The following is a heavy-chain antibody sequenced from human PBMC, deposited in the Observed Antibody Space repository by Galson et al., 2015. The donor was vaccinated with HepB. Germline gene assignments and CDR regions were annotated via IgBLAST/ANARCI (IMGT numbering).Heavy chain of an antibody. Sequence: SVKVSCKASGYTFTSYYMHWVRQAPGQGLEWMGIINPSDDSTTYAQKFQGRVTMTRDTSTSTVYMELSSLRSEDTAVYYCARNYNSGSYSQPHYWGQGTLLTVSS. V-gene: IGHV1-46*01. CDR2: INPSDDST. CDR3: ARNYNSGSYSQPHY. CDR1: GYTFTSYY. J-gene: IGHJ4*02. D-gene: IGHD3-10*01.